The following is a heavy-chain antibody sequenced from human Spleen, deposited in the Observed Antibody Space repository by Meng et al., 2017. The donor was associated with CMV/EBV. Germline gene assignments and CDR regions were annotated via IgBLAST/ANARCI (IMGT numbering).Heavy chain of an antibody. D-gene: IGHD5-18*01. CDR2: ISPNRGAT. CDR3: ARDRDAATASFYYYGIDL. CDR1: GYTFSGYY. V-gene: IGHV1-2*02. Sequence: ASVKVSCKASGYTFSGYYMHWVRQAPGQGLEWMGWISPNRGATNYAQRFQGRVAMTRDTSITTDYMELSSLRSDDTAVYYCARDRDAATASFYYYGIDLWGQGTTVTVSS. J-gene: IGHJ6*02.